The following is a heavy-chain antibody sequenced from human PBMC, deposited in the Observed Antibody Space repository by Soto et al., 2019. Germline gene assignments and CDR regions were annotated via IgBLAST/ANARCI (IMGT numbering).Heavy chain of an antibody. Sequence: QVQLVQSGAEVKKPGSSVKVSCKASGGTFSSYAISWVRQAPGQGLEWMGGIIPIFGTADYAQKFQGRGTISADEATSTAYMELSSLRSEDTAVYYCASLIAAAGPPHSARYYYGMDVWGQGTTVTVSS. J-gene: IGHJ6*02. CDR3: ASLIAAAGPPHSARYYYGMDV. D-gene: IGHD6-13*01. V-gene: IGHV1-69*12. CDR1: GGTFSSYA. CDR2: IIPIFGTA.